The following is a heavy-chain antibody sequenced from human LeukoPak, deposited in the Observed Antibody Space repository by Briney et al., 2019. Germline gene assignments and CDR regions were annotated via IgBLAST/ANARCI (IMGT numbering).Heavy chain of an antibody. CDR1: GGSVSSGSYY. Sequence: SETLSLTCTVSGGSVSSGSYYWSWIRQPPGKGLEWIGYIYYSGSTKYNPSLKSRVTISVDTSKNQFSLKLSSVTAADTAVYYCARAYFYDSSGYYYDYWGQGTLVTVSS. D-gene: IGHD3-22*01. V-gene: IGHV4-61*01. CDR2: IYYSGST. J-gene: IGHJ4*02. CDR3: ARAYFYDSSGYYYDY.